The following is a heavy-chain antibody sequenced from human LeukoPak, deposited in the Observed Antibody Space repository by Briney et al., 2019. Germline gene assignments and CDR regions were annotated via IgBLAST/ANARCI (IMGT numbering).Heavy chain of an antibody. CDR2: IKEDGGGK. J-gene: IGHJ3*02. CDR3: ARVLGCTNGVCHDAFDI. CDR1: GFTFSRYW. Sequence: GGSLRLPCAASGFTFSRYWMSWVRQAPGKGLEWVANIKEDGGGKFHVDSVKGRFTISRDNAKKSLYLQMNSLRAEDTAVYFCARVLGCTNGVCHDAFDIWGQGTVVTVSS. V-gene: IGHV3-7*01. D-gene: IGHD2-8*01.